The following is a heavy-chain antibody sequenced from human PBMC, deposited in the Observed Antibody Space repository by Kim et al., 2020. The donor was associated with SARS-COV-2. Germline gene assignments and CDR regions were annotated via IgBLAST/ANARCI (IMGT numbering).Heavy chain of an antibody. Sequence: SVKVSCKASGGTFSSYAISWVRQAPGQGLEWMGGIIPIFGTANYAQKFQGRVTITADESTSTAYMELSSLRSEDTAGYYCARYGYSSLHNDAFDIWGQGTMVTVSS. D-gene: IGHD6-13*01. V-gene: IGHV1-69*13. CDR2: IIPIFGTA. CDR1: GGTFSSYA. J-gene: IGHJ3*02. CDR3: ARYGYSSLHNDAFDI.